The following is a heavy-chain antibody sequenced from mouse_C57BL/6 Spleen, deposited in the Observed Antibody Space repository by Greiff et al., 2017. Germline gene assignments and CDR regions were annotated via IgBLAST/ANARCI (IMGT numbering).Heavy chain of an antibody. CDR3: AREGYGSSPFAY. CDR1: GFTFSDYY. CDR2: INYDGSST. Sequence: VKVEESEGGLVQPGSSMKLSCTASGFTFSDYYMAWVRQVPEKGLEWVANINYDGSSTYYLDSLKSRFIISRDNAKNILYLQMSSLKSEDTATYYCAREGYGSSPFAYWGQGTLVTVSA. D-gene: IGHD1-1*01. V-gene: IGHV5-16*01. J-gene: IGHJ3*01.